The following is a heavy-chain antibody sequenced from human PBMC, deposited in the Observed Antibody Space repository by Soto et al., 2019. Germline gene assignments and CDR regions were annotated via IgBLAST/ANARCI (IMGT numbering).Heavy chain of an antibody. CDR2: ISYDGSNK. CDR1: GFTFSSYA. V-gene: IGHV3-30-3*01. Sequence: QVQLVESGGGVVQPGRSLRLSCAASGFTFSSYAMHWVRQAPGKGLEWVAVISYDGSNKYYADSVKGRFTISRDNSKNTLYLQMNSLRAEDTAVYYCARDRGGRDCYNHHFDYWGQGTLVTVSS. D-gene: IGHD2-21*01. J-gene: IGHJ4*02. CDR3: ARDRGGRDCYNHHFDY.